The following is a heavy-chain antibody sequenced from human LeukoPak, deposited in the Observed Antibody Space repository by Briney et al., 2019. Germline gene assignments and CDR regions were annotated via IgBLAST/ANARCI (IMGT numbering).Heavy chain of an antibody. CDR1: GFTFSSYA. CDR2: ISYDGSNK. V-gene: IGHV3-30-3*01. Sequence: PGGSLRLSCAASGFTFSSYAMHWVRQAPGKGLEWVAVISYDGSNKYYADSVKRRFTISRDNSKHTLYLQMNSLRAEDTAVYYCASQLGGYFDYWGQGTLVTVSS. D-gene: IGHD3-16*01. J-gene: IGHJ4*02. CDR3: ASQLGGYFDY.